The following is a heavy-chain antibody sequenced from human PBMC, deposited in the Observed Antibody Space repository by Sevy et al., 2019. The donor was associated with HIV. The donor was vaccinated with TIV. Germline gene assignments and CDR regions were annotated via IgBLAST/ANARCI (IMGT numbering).Heavy chain of an antibody. Sequence: GGSLRLSCAASGFTFITYDMHWVRHVTWKGLEWVSGVGPAGDTFYPGSVKDRFTISREKAKNSLYLQMNNLRAGDTAVYYCTRSGGYSDYGMDVWGQGTTVTVSS. CDR3: TRSGGYSDYGMDV. D-gene: IGHD5-12*01. CDR1: GFTFITYD. CDR2: VGPAGDT. J-gene: IGHJ6*02. V-gene: IGHV3-13*01.